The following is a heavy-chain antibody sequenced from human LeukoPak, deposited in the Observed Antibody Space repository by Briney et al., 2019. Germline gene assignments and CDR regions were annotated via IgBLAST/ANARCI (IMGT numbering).Heavy chain of an antibody. CDR1: GFTFSRYA. Sequence: GGSLRLSCSASGFTFSRYAMHWVRQAPGKGLEYVSAISSNGGSTYYADSVKGRFTISRDNSKNTLYLQMSSLRAEDTAVYYCAREDYYDSSGSQGLDVWGQGTTVTVSS. V-gene: IGHV3-64D*06. D-gene: IGHD3-22*01. J-gene: IGHJ6*02. CDR2: ISSNGGST. CDR3: AREDYYDSSGSQGLDV.